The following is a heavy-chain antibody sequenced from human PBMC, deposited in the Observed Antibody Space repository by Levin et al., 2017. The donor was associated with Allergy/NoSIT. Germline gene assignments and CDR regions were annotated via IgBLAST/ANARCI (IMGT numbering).Heavy chain of an antibody. Sequence: GGSLRLSCAASGSTFSDYWMHWVRQPPGKGLVWVSRIKSDGSSTSYADSVKGRFTISRDNARNTLYLQMNSLRAEDTAVYYCARDLGYCSGGSCSLDVFDIWGQGTLVTVSS. D-gene: IGHD2-15*01. CDR1: GSTFSDYW. J-gene: IGHJ3*02. CDR2: IKSDGSST. CDR3: ARDLGYCSGGSCSLDVFDI. V-gene: IGHV3-74*01.